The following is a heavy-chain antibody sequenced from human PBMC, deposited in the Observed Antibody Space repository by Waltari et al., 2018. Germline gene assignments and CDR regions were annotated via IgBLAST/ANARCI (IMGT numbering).Heavy chain of an antibody. CDR1: GFALHSHA. Sequence: EVRLLESGGGLVQPGGSLRVSCAASGFALHSHAMSWVRQPPGKGLEWVSGINDNGRNTYYADSVKGRFTISRDNSNDILYLQMNSLRADDTAVYYCAKLPGSYYLYYFHYWGQGTLVTVSS. D-gene: IGHD1-26*01. J-gene: IGHJ4*02. CDR3: AKLPGSYYLYYFHY. CDR2: INDNGRNT. V-gene: IGHV3-23*01.